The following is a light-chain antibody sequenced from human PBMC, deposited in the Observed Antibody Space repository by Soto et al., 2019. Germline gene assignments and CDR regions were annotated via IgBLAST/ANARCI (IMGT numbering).Light chain of an antibody. CDR2: DVS. CDR1: SSDVGGYNY. V-gene: IGLV2-11*01. J-gene: IGLJ2*01. Sequence: QSALTQPRLVSGSPGQSVTISCTGTSSDVGGYNYVSWYQQHPGKAPKLMIYDVSKRPSGVPDRFSGSKSGNTASLTISGLQAEDEADYYCCSYAGSYTFVVFGGGTKVTVL. CDR3: CSYAGSYTFVV.